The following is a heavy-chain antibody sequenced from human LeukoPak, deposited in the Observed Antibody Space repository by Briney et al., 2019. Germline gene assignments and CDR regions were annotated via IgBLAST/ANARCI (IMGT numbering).Heavy chain of an antibody. D-gene: IGHD2-15*01. J-gene: IGHJ5*02. CDR3: ARGERIGNWFDP. V-gene: IGHV1-46*01. CDR2: INPSGGST. Sequence: ASVKVSCKASGYTFTSYYMHWVRQAPGQGLEWMGIINPSGGSTSYAQKFQGRVTMTRNTSISTAYMELSSLRSEDTAVYYCARGERIGNWFDPWGQGTLVTVSS. CDR1: GYTFTSYY.